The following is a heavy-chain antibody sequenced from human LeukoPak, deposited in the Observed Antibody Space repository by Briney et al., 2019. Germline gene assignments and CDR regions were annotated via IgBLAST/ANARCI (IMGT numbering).Heavy chain of an antibody. CDR2: IYYSGST. Sequence: SETLPLTCTISGGSISSYYWSWIRQPPGKGLEWIGYIYYSGSTNYNPSLKGRVTISVDTSKNQFSLKLSSVTAADTAVYYCARHLGYCSGGSCFSGWFDPWAREPWSPSPQ. J-gene: IGHJ5*02. CDR1: GGSISSYY. D-gene: IGHD2-15*01. CDR3: ARHLGYCSGGSCFSGWFDP. V-gene: IGHV4-59*08.